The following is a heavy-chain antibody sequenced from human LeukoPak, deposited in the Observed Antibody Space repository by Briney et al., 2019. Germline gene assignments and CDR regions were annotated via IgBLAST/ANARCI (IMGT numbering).Heavy chain of an antibody. V-gene: IGHV4-59*01. D-gene: IGHD6-13*01. CDR3: ARASSSWSLYYYYYYMDV. J-gene: IGHJ6*03. CDR2: IYYSGST. Sequence: SETLSLTCTVSGGSISSYYWSWIRQPPGKGLEWIGYIYYSGSTNYNPSLKSRVTISVDTSKNQFSLKLSSVTAAGTAVYYCARASSSWSLYYYYYYMDVWGKGTTVTVSS. CDR1: GGSISSYY.